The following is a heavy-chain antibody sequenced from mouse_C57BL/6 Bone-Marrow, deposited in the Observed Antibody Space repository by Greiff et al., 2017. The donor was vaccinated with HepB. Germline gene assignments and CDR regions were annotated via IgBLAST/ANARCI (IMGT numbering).Heavy chain of an antibody. CDR3: ARGLGKDY. CDR1: GFNIKDTY. Sequence: EVQGVESGAELVKPGASVKLSCTASGFNIKDTYMNWVKQRPEQGLEWIGRIDPANGNTKYDPKFQGKATITADTSSNTAYLQLSSLTSEDTAVYYCARGLGKDYGGQGTTLTVSS. CDR2: IDPANGNT. V-gene: IGHV14-3*02. J-gene: IGHJ2*01. D-gene: IGHD4-1*01.